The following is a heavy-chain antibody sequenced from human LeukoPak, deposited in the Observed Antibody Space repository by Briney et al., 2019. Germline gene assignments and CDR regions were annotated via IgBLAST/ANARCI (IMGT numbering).Heavy chain of an antibody. Sequence: GGSLRLSCAASGFTFSSYSMNWVRQAPGKGLEWVSSISSSSSYIYYADSVKGRFTISRDNAKNSLYLQMNSLRAEDTAVYYCARVDCSSTSCFRGGFYYYYGMDVWGQGTTVTVSS. V-gene: IGHV3-21*01. CDR1: GFTFSSYS. J-gene: IGHJ6*02. CDR2: ISSSSSYI. CDR3: ARVDCSSTSCFRGGFYYYYGMDV. D-gene: IGHD2-2*01.